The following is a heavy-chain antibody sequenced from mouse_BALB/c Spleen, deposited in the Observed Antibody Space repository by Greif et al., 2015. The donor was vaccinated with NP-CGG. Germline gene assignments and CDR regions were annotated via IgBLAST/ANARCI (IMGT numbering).Heavy chain of an antibody. V-gene: IGHV1-14*01. CDR3: ARSDYGPYWYFDV. Sequence: EVHLVESGPELVKPGASVKMSCKASGYTFTSYVMHWVKQKPGQGLEWIGYINPYNDGTKYNEKFKGKATLTSDKSSSTAYMELSSLTSEDSAVYYCARSDYGPYWYFDVWGAGTTVTVSS. CDR1: GYTFTSYV. CDR2: INPYNDGT. J-gene: IGHJ1*01. D-gene: IGHD2-4*01.